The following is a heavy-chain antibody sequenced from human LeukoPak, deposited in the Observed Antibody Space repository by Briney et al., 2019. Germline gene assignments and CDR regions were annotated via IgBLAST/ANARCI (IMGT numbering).Heavy chain of an antibody. Sequence: GGSLRLSCAASGFTFSRHWMTWVRQTPGKGLGWVGNIKQDGSEKYYVDSVKGRFTISRDNAKNSLYLQMDSLRAEDTAVYYCARDGQPVALDYWGQGTLVTVSS. D-gene: IGHD6-13*01. CDR3: ARDGQPVALDY. V-gene: IGHV3-7*01. J-gene: IGHJ4*02. CDR2: IKQDGSEK. CDR1: GFTFSRHW.